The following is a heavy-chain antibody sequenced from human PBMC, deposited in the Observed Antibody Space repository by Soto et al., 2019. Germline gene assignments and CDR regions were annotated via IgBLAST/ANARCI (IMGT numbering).Heavy chain of an antibody. CDR2: ISGGSSYT. J-gene: IGHJ4*02. CDR1: GFSFGDSY. Sequence: QVQLVESGGGLVKPGGSLRLACAASGFSFGDSYMSWVRQAPGKGLEWLSYISGGSSYTNYADSVKGRSTISRDNAKRSLYLEMNSLRADDTAVYYCAKTIVAASGYYFDHWGQGNGVTVSS. CDR3: AKTIVAASGYYFDH. D-gene: IGHD2-21*01. V-gene: IGHV3-11*06.